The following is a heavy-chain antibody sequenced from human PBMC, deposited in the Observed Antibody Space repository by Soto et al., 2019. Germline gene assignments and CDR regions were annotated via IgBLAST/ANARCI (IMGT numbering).Heavy chain of an antibody. CDR1: GYTFTSYG. Sequence: QVQLVQSGAEVKKPGASVKVSCKASGYTFTSYGISWVRQAPGQGLEWMGWISAYNGNTNYAQKLQGRVTMTTDTPTSTAYMELRSLRSDDTAVYYCARSVDSLRYFFYFDYWGQGTLVTVSS. D-gene: IGHD3-9*01. V-gene: IGHV1-18*01. CDR2: ISAYNGNT. J-gene: IGHJ4*02. CDR3: ARSVDSLRYFFYFDY.